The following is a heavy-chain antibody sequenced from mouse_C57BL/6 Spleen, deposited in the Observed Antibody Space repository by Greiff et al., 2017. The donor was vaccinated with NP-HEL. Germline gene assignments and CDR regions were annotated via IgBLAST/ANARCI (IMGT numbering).Heavy chain of an antibody. J-gene: IGHJ2*01. D-gene: IGHD2-1*01. CDR2: IYPRSGNT. V-gene: IGHV1-81*01. CDR1: GYTFTSYG. CDR3: ARGDGNYLYFDY. Sequence: VQLQQSGAELARPGASVKLSCKASGYTFTSYGLSWVKQRTGQGLEWIGEIYPRSGNTYYNEKFKGKATLTADKSSSTAYMELRSLTSEDSAVYFCARGDGNYLYFDYWGQGTTLTVSS.